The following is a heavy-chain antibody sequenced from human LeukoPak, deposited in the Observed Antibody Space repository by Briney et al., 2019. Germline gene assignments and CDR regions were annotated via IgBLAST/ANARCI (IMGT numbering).Heavy chain of an antibody. CDR1: GFTFNSYG. J-gene: IGHJ3*02. CDR2: IRYDGSKS. Sequence: GGSLRLSCAASGFTFNSYGMHWVRQAPGKGLEWVAFIRYDGSKSYFADSVKGRFALSRDNSKNTLYLQMRSLRPEDTAVYFCAKDGGSGSYLAFDIWGQGTMVTVSS. CDR3: AKDGGSGSYLAFDI. V-gene: IGHV3-30*02. D-gene: IGHD1-26*01.